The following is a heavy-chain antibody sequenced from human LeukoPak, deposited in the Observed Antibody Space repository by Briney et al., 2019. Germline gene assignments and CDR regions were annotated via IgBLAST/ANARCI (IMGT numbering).Heavy chain of an antibody. Sequence: SETLSLTCTVSGGSMGSFYWTWIRQSPGQALEWIGYIYYTGNAKYNPSLESRVAISADTDQTQFSLRMSSMTAADTAVYYCARVPSWRVRGVIIGYYFDKWGQGSLVTVSS. CDR1: GGSMGSFY. V-gene: IGHV4-59*12. J-gene: IGHJ4*02. CDR3: ARVPSWRVRGVIIGYYFDK. D-gene: IGHD3-10*01. CDR2: IYYTGNA.